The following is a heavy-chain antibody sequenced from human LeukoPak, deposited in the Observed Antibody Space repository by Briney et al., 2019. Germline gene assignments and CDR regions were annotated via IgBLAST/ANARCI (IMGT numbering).Heavy chain of an antibody. CDR1: GFTFSSYA. J-gene: IGHJ6*03. CDR2: FSGSGGST. V-gene: IGHV3-23*01. D-gene: IGHD1-1*01. Sequence: PGGSLRLSCAASGFTFSSYAMSWVRQAPGKGLEWVSGFSGSGGSTYYADSVKGRFTISRDNSKNTLYLQMNSLRAEDTAVYYCARTSPLAGPMDVWGKGTTVTVSS. CDR3: ARTSPLAGPMDV.